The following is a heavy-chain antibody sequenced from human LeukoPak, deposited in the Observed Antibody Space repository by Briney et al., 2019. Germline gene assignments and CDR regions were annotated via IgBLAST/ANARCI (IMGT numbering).Heavy chain of an antibody. D-gene: IGHD2-2*01. CDR3: ARGARISSSWYSSV. CDR2: IIPIFGTA. CDR1: GYTFTSYG. J-gene: IGHJ4*02. V-gene: IGHV1-69*05. Sequence: SVKVSCKASGYTFTSYGISWVRQAPGQGLEWMGGIIPIFGTANYAQKFQGRVTITTDESTSTAYMELSSLRSEDTAVYYCARGARISSSWYSSVWGQGTLITVS.